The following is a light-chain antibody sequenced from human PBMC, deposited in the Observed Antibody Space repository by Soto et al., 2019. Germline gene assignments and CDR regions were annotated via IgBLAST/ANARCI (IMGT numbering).Light chain of an antibody. CDR2: GAS. CDR3: QQYTNWPPNT. J-gene: IGKJ5*01. CDR1: QRVYSN. V-gene: IGKV3-15*01. Sequence: EILMTQSPHTLSVSPGESATLSCRASQRVYSNLAWYQQRPGQAPRRLIYGASTRATGVPARFSGRGSGTEFTLTISSLQSEDFAVYYCQQYTNWPPNTFGQGTRLE.